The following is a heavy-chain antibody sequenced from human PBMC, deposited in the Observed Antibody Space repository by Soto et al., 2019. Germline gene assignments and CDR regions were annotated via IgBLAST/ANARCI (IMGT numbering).Heavy chain of an antibody. CDR3: VRHAPYRSGWANRNDY. CDR1: GGSISSGGYS. CDR2: IYYSGNT. V-gene: IGHV4-30-2*05. Sequence: SETLSLTCAVSGGSISSGGYSWSWIRQPPGKGLEWIGYIYYSGNTYYNPSLKSRVTILVDTSKNQFSLKLSSVTAADTALYYCVRHAPYRSGWANRNDYWGQGALVTVSS. J-gene: IGHJ4*02. D-gene: IGHD6-19*01.